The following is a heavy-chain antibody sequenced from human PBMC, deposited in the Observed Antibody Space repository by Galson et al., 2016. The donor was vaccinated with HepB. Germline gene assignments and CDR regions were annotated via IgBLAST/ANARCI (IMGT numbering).Heavy chain of an antibody. J-gene: IGHJ4*02. CDR3: ARQTYYDYALGSYNSFDF. CDR1: GDSISSRAYH. Sequence: ETLSLTCSVSGDSISSRAYHWGWIRQPPGKGLEWIGSIYYIGTTYYNPSLKSRVSISVDTSKSQFSLTLNSMTAADTAVYYCARQTYYDYALGSYNSFDFWGPGTVVTVSS. V-gene: IGHV4-39*01. D-gene: IGHD3-16*01. CDR2: IYYIGTT.